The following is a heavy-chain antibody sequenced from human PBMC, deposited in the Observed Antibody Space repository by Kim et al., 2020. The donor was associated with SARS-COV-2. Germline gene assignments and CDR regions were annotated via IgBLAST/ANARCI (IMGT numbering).Heavy chain of an antibody. CDR3: VRDLVGSDDL. D-gene: IGHD5-12*01. CDR1: GFTFSNYW. CDR2: LNEDGSTT. V-gene: IGHV3-74*01. J-gene: IGHJ5*02. Sequence: GGSLRLSCAASGFTFSNYWMHWVRQAPGNGPVWVSRLNEDGSTTNYADSVKGRFTISRDNARNTLYLHMDSLRAEDTALYYCVRDLVGSDDLWGQGTLVTVSS.